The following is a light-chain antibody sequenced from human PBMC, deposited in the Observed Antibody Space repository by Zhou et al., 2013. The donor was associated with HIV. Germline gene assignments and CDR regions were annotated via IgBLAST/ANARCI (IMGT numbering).Light chain of an antibody. J-gene: IGKJ1*01. CDR3: QKYNSDPWT. Sequence: AIRLTQSPSSLSVSTGDRITITCRASQYISTYVSWYQQKPGNPPKLLIYGASTLQSGVPSRFSGSGSGTDFTLTIDSLQPEDVATYYCQKYNSDPWTFGQGTKVEI. V-gene: IGKV1-8*01. CDR2: GAS. CDR1: QYISTY.